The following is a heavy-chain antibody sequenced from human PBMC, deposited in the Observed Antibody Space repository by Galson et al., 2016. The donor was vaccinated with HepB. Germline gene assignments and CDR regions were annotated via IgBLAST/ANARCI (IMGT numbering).Heavy chain of an antibody. CDR1: GDSISSNLYF. Sequence: SETLSLTCTVSGDSISSNLYFWAWIRQPPGEGLEWIGNIYYRGSTYYNPSLKSRVTISVDTSKNQFSLSLTSVTAADTSVCSWARVAHGGTFFDSWGQGTLVTVSS. J-gene: IGHJ4*02. D-gene: IGHD1-7*01. CDR3: ARVAHGGTFFDS. CDR2: IYYRGST. V-gene: IGHV4-39*01.